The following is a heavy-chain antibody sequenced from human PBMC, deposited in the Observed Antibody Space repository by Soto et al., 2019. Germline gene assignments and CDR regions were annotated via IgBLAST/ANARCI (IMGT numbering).Heavy chain of an antibody. V-gene: IGHV3-21*01. CDR1: GFTFSNYT. D-gene: IGHD3-3*01. CDR2: ISSSSLYI. J-gene: IGHJ6*02. Sequence: EVQLVESGGGLVKPGGSLRVSCAASGFTFSNYTMNWVRQAPGKGLEWVSAISSSSLYIYYADSVKGRFTISRDNAKNSLYLQMNSLGAEDTAVYYCARANYDFWSGYSNYFGMDVWGQGTTGTVSS. CDR3: ARANYDFWSGYSNYFGMDV.